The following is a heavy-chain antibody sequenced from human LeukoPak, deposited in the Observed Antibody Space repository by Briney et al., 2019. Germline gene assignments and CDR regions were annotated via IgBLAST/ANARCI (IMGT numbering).Heavy chain of an antibody. V-gene: IGHV1-46*01. CDR1: GYTFTSYY. CDR3: ARGWAYCGGDCYPVGAPWDY. CDR2: INPSGGST. Sequence: ASVKVSCKASGYTFTSYYMHWVRQAPGQGLEWMGIINPSGGSTSYAQKFQGRVTMTRDTSTSTVYMELSSLRSEDTAVYYCARGWAYCGGDCYPVGAPWDYWGQGTLVTVSS. J-gene: IGHJ4*02. D-gene: IGHD2-21*01.